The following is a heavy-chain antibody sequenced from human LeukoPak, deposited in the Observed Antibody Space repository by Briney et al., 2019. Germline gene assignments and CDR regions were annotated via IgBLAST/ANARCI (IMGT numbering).Heavy chain of an antibody. D-gene: IGHD1-26*01. CDR1: GFTFSSYS. CDR3: ARDGSTVGWFDP. Sequence: GGSLRLSCAASGFTFSSYSMNWVRQAPGKGLEWVSSISGSSSYIYYADSVRGRFTISRDNAKNSLYLQMNSLRAEDTAVYYCARDGSTVGWFDPWGQGTLVTVSS. CDR2: ISGSSSYI. J-gene: IGHJ5*02. V-gene: IGHV3-21*01.